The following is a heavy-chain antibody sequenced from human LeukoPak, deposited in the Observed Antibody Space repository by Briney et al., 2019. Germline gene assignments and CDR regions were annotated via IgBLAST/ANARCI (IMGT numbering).Heavy chain of an antibody. Sequence: ASVKVSCKASGYTFTSYYMHWERQAPGQGLEWMGIINPSGGSTSYAQKFQGRVTMTRDTSTSTVYMELSSLRSEDTAVYYCARDLLRGMTTVTTDAFDIWGQGTMVTVSS. J-gene: IGHJ3*02. CDR3: ARDLLRGMTTVTTDAFDI. V-gene: IGHV1-46*01. D-gene: IGHD4-17*01. CDR2: INPSGGST. CDR1: GYTFTSYY.